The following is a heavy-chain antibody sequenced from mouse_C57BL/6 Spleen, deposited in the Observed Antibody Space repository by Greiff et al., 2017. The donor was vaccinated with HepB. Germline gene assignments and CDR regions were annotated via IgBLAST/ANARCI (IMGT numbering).Heavy chain of an antibody. V-gene: IGHV2-2*01. J-gene: IGHJ1*03. Sequence: VQLQQSGPGLVQPSQSLSITCTVSGFSLTSYGVHWVRQSPGKGLEWLGVIWSGGSTDYNAAFISRLSISKDNSKSQVFFKMNSLQADDTAIDYCARNYYGSRWYFDVWGTGTTVTVSS. CDR3: ARNYYGSRWYFDV. D-gene: IGHD1-1*01. CDR2: IWSGGST. CDR1: GFSLTSYG.